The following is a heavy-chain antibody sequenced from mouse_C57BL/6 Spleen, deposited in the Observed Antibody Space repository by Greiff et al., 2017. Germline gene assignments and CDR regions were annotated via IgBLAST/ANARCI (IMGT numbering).Heavy chain of an antibody. J-gene: IGHJ2*01. Sequence: QVQLQQPGAELVKPGASVKLSCKASGYTFTSYWMHWVKQRPGQGLEWIGMVHPNSGSTNYNEKFKSKATLTVYKSSSTAYMKLSSLTSEDSAVYDGAHGSSAYYFEDWGQGTTLTVAS. CDR1: GYTFTSYW. CDR2: VHPNSGST. V-gene: IGHV1-64*01. CDR3: AHGSSAYYFED. D-gene: IGHD1-1*01.